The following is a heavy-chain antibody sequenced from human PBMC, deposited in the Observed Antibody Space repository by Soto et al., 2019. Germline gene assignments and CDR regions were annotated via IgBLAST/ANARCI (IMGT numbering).Heavy chain of an antibody. Sequence: SETLSLTCTVSGGSISSYYWSWIRQPAGKGLEWIGRIYTSGSTNYNPSLKSRVTMSVDTPKNQFSLKLSSVTAADTAVYYCATGDLPVGPYYFDYWGQGTLVTVSS. CDR3: ATGDLPVGPYYFDY. CDR1: GGSISSYY. CDR2: IYTSGST. J-gene: IGHJ4*02. D-gene: IGHD2-15*01. V-gene: IGHV4-4*07.